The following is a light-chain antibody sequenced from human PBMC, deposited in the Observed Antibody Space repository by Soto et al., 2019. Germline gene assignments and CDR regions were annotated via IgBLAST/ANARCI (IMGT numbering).Light chain of an antibody. CDR2: GAS. J-gene: IGKJ5*01. CDR1: QSISNN. Sequence: EVVMTQSPATLSASPGERATLSCRTSQSISNNLAWYQQKPGQSPRLLIYGASTRATGIPARFSGSGSGTEFTLTLSSLQSEDFAVYYCQQRSNWPITFGQGTRLEIK. V-gene: IGKV3-15*01. CDR3: QQRSNWPIT.